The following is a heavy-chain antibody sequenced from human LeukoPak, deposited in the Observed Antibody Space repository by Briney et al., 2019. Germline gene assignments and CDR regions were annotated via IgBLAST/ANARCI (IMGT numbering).Heavy chain of an antibody. D-gene: IGHD2-2*01. CDR3: ARDLEVVVPAAIRYYYGMDV. CDR2: INPSGGST. Sequence: ASVKVSCKASGYTFTSYYMHWVRQAPGQGLEWMGIINPSGGSTSYAQTFQGRVTMTRDTSTSTVYMELSSLRSEDTAVFYCARDLEVVVPAAIRYYYGMDVWGQGTTVTVSS. CDR1: GYTFTSYY. J-gene: IGHJ6*02. V-gene: IGHV1-46*01.